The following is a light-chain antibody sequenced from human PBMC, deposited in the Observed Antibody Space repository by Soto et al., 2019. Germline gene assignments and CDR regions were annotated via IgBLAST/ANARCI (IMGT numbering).Light chain of an antibody. Sequence: EVVLTQSPATLSLSPGERATLSCRASQSVSSSYLAWYQQNPGQAPRLLIYGASSRATGIPDRFSGSGSGTDFTLTISRLEPEDFAVYYCQQYGSPITFGQGTRLEIK. J-gene: IGKJ5*01. CDR2: GAS. CDR3: QQYGSPIT. V-gene: IGKV3-20*01. CDR1: QSVSSSY.